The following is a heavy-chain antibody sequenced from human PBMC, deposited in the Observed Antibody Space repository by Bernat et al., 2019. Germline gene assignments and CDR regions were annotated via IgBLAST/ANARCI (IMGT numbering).Heavy chain of an antibody. CDR1: GYTFSTYK. V-gene: IGHV1-18*01. CDR3: ARGYRNFDY. CDR2: ISPYNGNA. D-gene: IGHD4-11*01. J-gene: IGHJ4*01. Sequence: QVYLVQSGADVKKPGASVKVSCEASGYTFSTYKITWVRQAPGQGLEWMGCISPYNGNANYAQNFQGRVTMTTDTSTSTAYMELTSLRSDETAIYYCARGYRNFDYWGQGTLVSVSS.